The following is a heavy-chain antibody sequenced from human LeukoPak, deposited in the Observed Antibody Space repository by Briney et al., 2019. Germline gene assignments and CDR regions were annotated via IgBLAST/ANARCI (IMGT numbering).Heavy chain of an antibody. CDR2: INTDGTVT. D-gene: IGHD6-19*01. V-gene: IGHV3-74*01. J-gene: IGHJ4*02. CDR1: GFTFNKYW. Sequence: QSGGSQRLSCAASGFTFNKYWMLWVRHAPGKGLESVSRINTDGTVTTYADSVKGRFTVSRDNADNTMFLQMNSVRDEDTAVYYCATKQWLAPPPDSWGQGTPVTVSS. CDR3: ATKQWLAPPPDS.